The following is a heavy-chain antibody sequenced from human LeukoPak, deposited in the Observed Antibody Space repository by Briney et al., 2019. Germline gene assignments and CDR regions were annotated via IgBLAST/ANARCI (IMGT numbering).Heavy chain of an antibody. J-gene: IGHJ4*01. CDR1: GLNFSDQW. D-gene: IGHD3-10*01. CDR3: AGSFGDVKMF. V-gene: IGHV3-7*01. CDR2: IKPDGSEK. Sequence: TGGSLTLSCAGSGLNFSDQWMSWLRQAPEKGPEWVAHIKPDGSEKYYVDSVKGRFIISRADARNSLSLQMNSLRAEDTAVYYCAGSFGDVKMFWGQGTLVTVSS.